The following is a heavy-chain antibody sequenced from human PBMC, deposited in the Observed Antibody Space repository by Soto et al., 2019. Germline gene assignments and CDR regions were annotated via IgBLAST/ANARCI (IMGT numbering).Heavy chain of an antibody. V-gene: IGHV3-30*18. D-gene: IGHD6-19*01. Sequence: QVQLVESGGGMVQPGKSLRLSCAAAGFIFRSYGVHWVRQAPGKGLEWVAVISHDGSNAYYADAVNGRFTISRDNAKNTVYLQINSLRAEDTAVYYCAKQGIEVAGTDYFDYWGQGALVTVAS. CDR1: GFIFRSYG. J-gene: IGHJ4*02. CDR3: AKQGIEVAGTDYFDY. CDR2: ISHDGSNA.